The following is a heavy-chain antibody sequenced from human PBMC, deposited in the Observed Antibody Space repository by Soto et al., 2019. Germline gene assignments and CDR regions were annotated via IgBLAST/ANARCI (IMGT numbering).Heavy chain of an antibody. CDR3: ARRGGYCRSTSCYGYYPMDV. CDR2: FFSGGNT. Sequence: SETLPPPWTVSAGILSTSSYYLGRLRHPQRQGREWIGIFFSGGNTYYNPSLKSRVTISVDTSKHQFSLKLSSVTAADTAVYYCARRGGYCRSTSCYGYYPMDVWGQGTTVT. D-gene: IGHD2-2*01. CDR1: AGILSTSSYY. J-gene: IGHJ6*01. V-gene: IGHV4-39*01.